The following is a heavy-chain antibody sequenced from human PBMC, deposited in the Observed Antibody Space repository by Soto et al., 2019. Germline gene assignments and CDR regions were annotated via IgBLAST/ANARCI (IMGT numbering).Heavy chain of an antibody. CDR2: IYHSGTT. Sequence: QVQLQESGPGLVKPSGTLSLTCAVSGGSISSSSWWSWVRQPPGKGLEWIGEIYHSGTTNYNPSLQNRVTISVDKSKNQFSLKLSSVTAADTAVYYCARVSSALCPYAFDFWGQGTMVTVSS. CDR3: ARVSSALCPYAFDF. CDR1: GGSISSSSW. J-gene: IGHJ3*01. D-gene: IGHD2-2*01. V-gene: IGHV4-4*02.